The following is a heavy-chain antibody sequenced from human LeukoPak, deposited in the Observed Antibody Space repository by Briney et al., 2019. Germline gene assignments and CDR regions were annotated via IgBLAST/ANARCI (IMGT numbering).Heavy chain of an antibody. CDR3: TRWAQGPTPNPYSSSWYPYESKSFDY. CDR1: GFTFSGSA. D-gene: IGHD6-13*01. CDR2: IGSKANSYAT. Sequence: PGGSLRLSCAASGFTFSGSAMHWVRQASGKGLEWVGRIGSKANSYATAYAASVKGRFTISRDDSKNTAYLQMNSLKTEDTAVYYCTRWAQGPTPNPYSSSWYPYESKSFDYWGQGTLVTVSS. V-gene: IGHV3-73*01. J-gene: IGHJ4*02.